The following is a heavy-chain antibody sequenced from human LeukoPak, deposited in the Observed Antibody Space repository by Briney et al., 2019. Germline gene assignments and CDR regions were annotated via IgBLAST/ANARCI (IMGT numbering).Heavy chain of an antibody. CDR2: INPSGGST. J-gene: IGHJ6*03. CDR3: ARVLAVTTVSENYYYYYMDV. D-gene: IGHD4-17*01. Sequence: ASVRVSCKASGYTFTSYYMHWVRQAPGQGLEWMGIINPSGGSTSYAQKFQGRVTMTRDTSTSTVYMELSSLRSEDTAVYYCARVLAVTTVSENYYYYYMDVWGKGTTVTISS. CDR1: GYTFTSYY. V-gene: IGHV1-46*01.